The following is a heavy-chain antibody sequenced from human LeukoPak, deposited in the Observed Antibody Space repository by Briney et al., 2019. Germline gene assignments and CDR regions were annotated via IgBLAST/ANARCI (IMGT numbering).Heavy chain of an antibody. V-gene: IGHV1-58*02. CDR2: IVVGSGNT. Sequence: SVKVSCKASGFTFTSSAMQWVRQARGQRLEWIGWIVVGSGNTNYAQKFQERVTITRDMSTSTAYMELSSLRSKDTAVYYCAFGYYTLINSYYYGLDVWGQGTTVTVSS. J-gene: IGHJ6*02. CDR3: AFGYYTLINSYYYGLDV. D-gene: IGHD3-3*01. CDR1: GFTFTSSA.